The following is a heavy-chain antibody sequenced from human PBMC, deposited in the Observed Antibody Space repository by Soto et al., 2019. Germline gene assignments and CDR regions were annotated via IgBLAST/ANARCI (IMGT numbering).Heavy chain of an antibody. V-gene: IGHV1-46*01. CDR2: INPNGGST. Sequence: ASVKVSCKASGYTFTSYYMHWVRQAPGQGLEWMGIINPNGGSTSYAQKFQGRVTVTRDTSTSTVYMELSSLRSDDTAVYYCARESGGATATLDYYYFYMDVWGKGTTVTVSS. CDR1: GYTFTSYY. CDR3: ARESGGATATLDYYYFYMDV. J-gene: IGHJ6*03. D-gene: IGHD5-12*01.